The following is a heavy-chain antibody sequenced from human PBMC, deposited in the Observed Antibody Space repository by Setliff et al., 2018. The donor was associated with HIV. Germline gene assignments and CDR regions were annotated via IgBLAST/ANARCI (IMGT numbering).Heavy chain of an antibody. D-gene: IGHD2-21*02. Sequence: SETLSLTCTVSGGSISSGRYYWNWIRQPAGKGLEWIGHIYTSGSTNYNPSLKSRVTISLDTSKNQFSLNLSSVTAADTAVYYCARLVEVTAARRGFDYWGQGTLVTVS. CDR2: IYTSGST. V-gene: IGHV4-61*09. CDR1: GGSISSGRYY. CDR3: ARLVEVTAARRGFDY. J-gene: IGHJ4*02.